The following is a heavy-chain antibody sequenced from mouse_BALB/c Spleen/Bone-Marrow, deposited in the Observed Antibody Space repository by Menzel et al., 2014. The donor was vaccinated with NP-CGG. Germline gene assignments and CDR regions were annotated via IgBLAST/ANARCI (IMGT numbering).Heavy chain of an antibody. CDR1: GYSITSGYT. CDR2: IHYSGGA. J-gene: IGHJ2*01. CDR3: ARGGLDFDY. D-gene: IGHD3-3*01. Sequence: EVKVVESGPDLVRPSQSLSLTCTVTGYSITSGYTWHWIRRFPENTLEWMGDIHYSGGANYNPSLKSRISITRDTYKNHFFLQLNSVTTEDTATYYCARGGLDFDYWGQGATLTVSS. V-gene: IGHV3-1*02.